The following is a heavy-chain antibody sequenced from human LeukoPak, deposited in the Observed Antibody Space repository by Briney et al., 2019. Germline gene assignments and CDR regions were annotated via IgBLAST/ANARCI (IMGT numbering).Heavy chain of an antibody. Sequence: SETLSLTCTVSGGSISSTNWWSWVRQPPGKGLEWIGDIYHSGSTNYNPSLMSRVTISVDKSKNQFSLKLSSVTAADTAVYYCARTLGYCSSTSCYWAPRTHAFDIWGQGTMVTVSS. J-gene: IGHJ3*02. D-gene: IGHD2-2*01. V-gene: IGHV4-4*02. CDR2: IYHSGST. CDR1: GGSISSTNW. CDR3: ARTLGYCSSTSCYWAPRTHAFDI.